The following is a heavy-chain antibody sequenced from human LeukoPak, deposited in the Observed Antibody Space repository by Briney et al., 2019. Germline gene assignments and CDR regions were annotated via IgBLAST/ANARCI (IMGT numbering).Heavy chain of an antibody. D-gene: IGHD6-13*01. V-gene: IGHV3-64*01. CDR2: ISSNGGST. J-gene: IGHJ6*02. Sequence: PGGSLRLSCAASGFTFSSYSMNWVRQAPGKGLEYVSAISSNGGSTYYANSVKGRFTISRDNSKNTLYLQMGSLRAEDMAVYYCARVGYTSYYYYGMDVWGQGTTVTVSS. CDR1: GFTFSSYS. CDR3: ARVGYTSYYYYGMDV.